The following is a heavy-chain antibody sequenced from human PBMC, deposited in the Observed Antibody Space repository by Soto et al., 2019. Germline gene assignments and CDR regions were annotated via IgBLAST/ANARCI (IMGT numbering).Heavy chain of an antibody. CDR1: GYTFTSYD. V-gene: IGHV1-8*01. J-gene: IGHJ5*02. D-gene: IGHD3-3*01. CDR2: MNPNSGNT. Sequence: QVQLVQSGAEVKKPGASVKVSCKASGYTFTSYDINWVRXATGXGXEWMGWMNPNSGNTGYAQKFQGRVTMTRNTSISTAYMELXSXRSEDXAVYYXAXRNHLYDFWSGYYTPWFDPWGQGTLVTVSS. CDR3: AXRNHLYDFWSGYYTPWFDP.